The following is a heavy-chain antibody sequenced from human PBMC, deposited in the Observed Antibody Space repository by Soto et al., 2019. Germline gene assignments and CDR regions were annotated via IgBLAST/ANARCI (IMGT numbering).Heavy chain of an antibody. CDR3: ARGYSGYDYFDY. J-gene: IGHJ4*02. D-gene: IGHD5-12*01. V-gene: IGHV4-61*08. Sequence: PSDTLSLTCTVSGGSISSGGYYWSWIRQHPGKGLEWIGYIYYSGSTNYNPSLKSRVTISVDTSKNQFSLKLSSVTAADTAVYYCARGYSGYDYFDYWGQGTLVTVSS. CDR2: IYYSGST. CDR1: GGSISSGGYY.